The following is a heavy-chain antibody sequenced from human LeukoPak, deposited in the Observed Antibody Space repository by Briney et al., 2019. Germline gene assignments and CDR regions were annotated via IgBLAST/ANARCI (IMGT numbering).Heavy chain of an antibody. J-gene: IGHJ6*03. CDR3: ASGAGTTYYYYMDV. Sequence: PGGSLRLSCAASGFTFSDYYMSWIRQAPGKGLEWVSYISSSGSTIYYADSVKGRFTISRDNAKNSLYLQMNSLRAEDTAVYYCASGAGTTYYYYMDVWGKGTTVTVSS. D-gene: IGHD6-19*01. CDR2: ISSSGSTI. CDR1: GFTFSDYY. V-gene: IGHV3-11*04.